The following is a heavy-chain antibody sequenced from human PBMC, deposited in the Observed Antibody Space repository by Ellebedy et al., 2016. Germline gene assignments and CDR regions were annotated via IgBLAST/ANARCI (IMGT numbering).Heavy chain of an antibody. V-gene: IGHV4-4*07. Sequence: SETLSLXXTVSGDSISSYYWTWIRQPAGKGLEWIGRIYISGSTNYNPSLKSRVTMPVDTSKNQFSLNLTSVTAADTAVYYCATEASSNSYRGVDYWGQGTLATVSS. D-gene: IGHD6-13*01. J-gene: IGHJ4*02. CDR2: IYISGST. CDR3: ATEASSNSYRGVDY. CDR1: GDSISSYY.